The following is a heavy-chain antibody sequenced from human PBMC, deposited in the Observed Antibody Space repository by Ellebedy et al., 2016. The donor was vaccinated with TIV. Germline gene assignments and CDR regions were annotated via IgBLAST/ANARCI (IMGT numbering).Heavy chain of an antibody. CDR2: ISAYNGNT. CDR3: ARTGRGNMITFGGVIVIGDY. D-gene: IGHD3-16*02. Sequence: AASVKVSCKASGYTFTSYGISWVRQAPGQGLEWMGWISAYNGNTNYAQKLQGRVTMTTDTSTSTAYMELRRLRSDDTAVYYCARTGRGNMITFGGVIVIGDYWGQGTLVTVSS. V-gene: IGHV1-18*04. CDR1: GYTFTSYG. J-gene: IGHJ4*02.